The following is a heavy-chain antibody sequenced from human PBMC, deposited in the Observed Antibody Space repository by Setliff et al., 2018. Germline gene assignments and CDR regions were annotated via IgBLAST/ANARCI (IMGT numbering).Heavy chain of an antibody. V-gene: IGHV4-59*01. CDR2: VYHSGTA. J-gene: IGHJ4*02. CDR3: AKGGTYRYFDF. CDR1: GGPFSGAS. D-gene: IGHD1-1*01. Sequence: SETLSLTCTVSGGPFSGASIWSWIRQPPGKGLEFIGYVYHSGTAKFDPSLESRAIMSVDASKNEISLKLKSVTAADTAVYYCAKGGTYRYFDFWGQGALVTVSS.